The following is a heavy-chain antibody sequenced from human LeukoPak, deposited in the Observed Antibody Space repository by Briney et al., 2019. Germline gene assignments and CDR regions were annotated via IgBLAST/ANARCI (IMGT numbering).Heavy chain of an antibody. Sequence: GGSLRLSCAASGFTFRSYDMHWVRQATGKGLEWVSGIGTAGEIYYPGSVKGRFTISRENAKNSLYLQMNSLRAGDTALYYCARNFGGGDSSGPYSWGQGTLVTVSS. J-gene: IGHJ4*02. V-gene: IGHV3-13*01. CDR1: GFTFRSYD. CDR2: IGTAGEI. D-gene: IGHD3-22*01. CDR3: ARNFGGGDSSGPYS.